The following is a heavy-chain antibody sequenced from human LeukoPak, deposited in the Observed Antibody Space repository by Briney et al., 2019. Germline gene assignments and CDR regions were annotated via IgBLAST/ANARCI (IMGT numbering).Heavy chain of an antibody. CDR3: ARAPEGATDAFDI. J-gene: IGHJ3*02. V-gene: IGHV3-21*01. CDR2: ISSSSSYI. CDR1: GFTFSSYS. Sequence: GGSLRLSCAASGFTFSSYSMNWVRQAPGKGLECVSSISSSSSYIYYADSVKGRFTISRDNAKNSLYLQMNSLRAEDTAVYYCARAPEGATDAFDIWGQGTMVTVSS. D-gene: IGHD1-26*01.